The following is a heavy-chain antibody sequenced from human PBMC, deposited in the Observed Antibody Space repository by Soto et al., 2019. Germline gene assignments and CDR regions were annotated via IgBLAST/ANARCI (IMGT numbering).Heavy chain of an antibody. J-gene: IGHJ4*02. CDR3: AKGVRQWLVTSDFNY. Sequence: VQLVESGGGVVQPGRSLRLSCAASGFTFSDYAMHWVRQAPGKGLEWVAVVSHDGRNTHYADSVKGRFTISRDSSKKTVSLEMTSLGAEDTAVYYCAKGVRQWLVTSDFNYWGQGVLVTVSS. CDR2: VSHDGRNT. D-gene: IGHD6-19*01. CDR1: GFTFSDYA. V-gene: IGHV3-30*18.